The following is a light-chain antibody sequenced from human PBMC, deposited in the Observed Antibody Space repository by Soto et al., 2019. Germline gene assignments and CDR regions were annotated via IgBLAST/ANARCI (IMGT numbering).Light chain of an antibody. V-gene: IGKV1-39*01. CDR1: QSISSY. CDR2: AAS. Sequence: DIQMTQSPSSLSASVGDRVTITCRASQSISSYLNWYQQKPGKAPKLLIYAASSLQSGVPSRFSGSGAGTAFTLTISSLPPEEFATYYCQQSYSTPRAFGQGTKLEIK. CDR3: QQSYSTPRA. J-gene: IGKJ2*01.